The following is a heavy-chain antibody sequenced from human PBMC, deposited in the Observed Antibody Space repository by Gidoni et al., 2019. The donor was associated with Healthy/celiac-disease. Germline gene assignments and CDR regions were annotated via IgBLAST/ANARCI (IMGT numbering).Heavy chain of an antibody. V-gene: IGHV3-33*01. J-gene: IGHJ3*02. Sequence: QVQLVESGGGVVQPGRSLRLSCAASGFTFSSYGMHWVRQAPGKGLEWVAVIWYDGSNKYYADSVKGRFTISRDNSKNTLYLQMNSLRAEDTAVYYCATLVVPAFDAFDIWGQGTMVTVSS. CDR1: GFTFSSYG. CDR3: ATLVVPAFDAFDI. CDR2: IWYDGSNK. D-gene: IGHD2-2*01.